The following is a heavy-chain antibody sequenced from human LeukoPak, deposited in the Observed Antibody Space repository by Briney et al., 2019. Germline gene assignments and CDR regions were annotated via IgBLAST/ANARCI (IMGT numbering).Heavy chain of an antibody. V-gene: IGHV4-59*01. D-gene: IGHD5-18*01. CDR2: IYYSGST. Sequence: SETLSLTCTVSGGSISSYYWSWIRQPPGKGLEWIGYIYYSGSTNYNPSLKGRVTISVDTSKNQFSLKLSSVTAADTAVYYCARGASAMDNFDYWGQGTLVTVSS. CDR3: ARGASAMDNFDY. CDR1: GGSISSYY. J-gene: IGHJ4*02.